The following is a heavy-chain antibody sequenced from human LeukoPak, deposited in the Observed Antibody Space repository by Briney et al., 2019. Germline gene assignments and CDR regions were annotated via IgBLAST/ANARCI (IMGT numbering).Heavy chain of an antibody. Sequence: PSETLSLTCTVSGGSISSGSYYWSWIRQPAGKGLEWIGRIYTSGSTNYNPSLKSRVTISVDTSKNQFSLKLSSVTAADTAVYYCAREIAAAGPGTDYYYYYMDVWGKGTTVTVSS. CDR1: GGSISSGSYY. J-gene: IGHJ6*03. CDR2: IYTSGST. V-gene: IGHV4-61*02. D-gene: IGHD6-13*01. CDR3: AREIAAAGPGTDYYYYYMDV.